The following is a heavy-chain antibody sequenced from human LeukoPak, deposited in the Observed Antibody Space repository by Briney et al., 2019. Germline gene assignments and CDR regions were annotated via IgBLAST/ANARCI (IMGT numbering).Heavy chain of an antibody. J-gene: IGHJ4*02. Sequence: ASEKVSCKASGYTFTSYAMHWVRQAPGQRLEWMGWINAGNGNTKYSQKFRGRVTFTRDTSASTAYMELSSLRSEDTAVYYCARDPSVRYFDWLLDYWGQGTLVTVSS. CDR3: ARDPSVRYFDWLLDY. V-gene: IGHV1-3*01. D-gene: IGHD3-9*01. CDR2: INAGNGNT. CDR1: GYTFTSYA.